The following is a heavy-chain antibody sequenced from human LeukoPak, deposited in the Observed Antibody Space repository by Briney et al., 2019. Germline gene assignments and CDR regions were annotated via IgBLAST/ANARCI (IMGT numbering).Heavy chain of an antibody. Sequence: GGSLRLSCAASGFTFSNYDMHWVRQVTGKGLEWVSAIGTAGDTYYPGSLKGRFTISRENAKNSLYLQMNSLKASDTAMYYCARLGDYWFDPWGQGTLVTVSS. CDR2: IGTAGDT. V-gene: IGHV3-13*01. CDR3: ARLGDYWFDP. CDR1: GFTFSNYD. D-gene: IGHD3-16*01. J-gene: IGHJ5*02.